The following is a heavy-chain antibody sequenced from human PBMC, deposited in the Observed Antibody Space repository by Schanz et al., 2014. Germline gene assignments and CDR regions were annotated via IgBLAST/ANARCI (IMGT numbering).Heavy chain of an antibody. V-gene: IGHV3-74*01. D-gene: IGHD3-16*01. J-gene: IGHJ5*02. CDR1: GFTFNDYW. CDR3: ARGAGGLDT. Sequence: EVQLVESGGGLVQPGGSLRLSCAASGFTFNDYWMHWVRQAPGKGLVWVSRINSDGRSTNYADSVKGRFSISRDNARNTLHLQMNSLSAEDTAVYYCARGAGGLDTWGQGTPVTVSS. CDR2: INSDGRST.